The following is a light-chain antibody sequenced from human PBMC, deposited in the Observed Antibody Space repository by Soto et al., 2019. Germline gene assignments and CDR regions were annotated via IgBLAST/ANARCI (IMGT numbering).Light chain of an antibody. CDR2: SNA. CDR3: QSYDSSLTSYV. J-gene: IGLJ1*01. V-gene: IGLV1-40*01. Sequence: QSVLTQPPSASGTPGQKVFISCSGSSSNIGGTNYAYWYQQLPGAAPKLLIYSNAIRPSGVPDRFSASKSGTSASLAITGLRAEDEADYYCQSYDSSLTSYVFGTGTKLTVL. CDR1: SSNIGGTNY.